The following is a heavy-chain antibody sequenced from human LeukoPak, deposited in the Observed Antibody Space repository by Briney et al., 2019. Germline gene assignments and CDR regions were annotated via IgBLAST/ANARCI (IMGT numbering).Heavy chain of an antibody. J-gene: IGHJ6*02. CDR3: ARTSGDWLSWAWIGVDV. Sequence: SETLSLTCAVYGGSFSDHYWNWIRQPPGKGLEWIGEIDHSGRAKYNPSLKSRVTISTDTPKKQFSLKLNSVTAADTAVYYCARTSGDWLSWAWIGVDVWGQGTTVTVSS. CDR2: IDHSGRA. V-gene: IGHV4-34*01. CDR1: GGSFSDHY. D-gene: IGHD3-9*01.